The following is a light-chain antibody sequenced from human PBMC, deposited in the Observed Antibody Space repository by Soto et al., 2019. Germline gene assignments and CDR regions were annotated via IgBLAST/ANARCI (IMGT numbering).Light chain of an antibody. V-gene: IGLV2-11*01. CDR2: DVS. Sequence: QSALTQPRSVSGSPGQSVSISCTGTSSDVGGYTYVSWYQHHPGKAPKVMIYDVSKRPSGVPDRFSGSKSGNTASLTISGLQSEDEADYYCCSYAGRYTYVFGTGTKVTVL. J-gene: IGLJ1*01. CDR1: SSDVGGYTY. CDR3: CSYAGRYTYV.